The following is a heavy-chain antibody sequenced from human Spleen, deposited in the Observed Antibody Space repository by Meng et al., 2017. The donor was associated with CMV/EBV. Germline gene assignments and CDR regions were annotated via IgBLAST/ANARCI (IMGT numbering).Heavy chain of an antibody. CDR1: GVTFHSYS. CDR2: ISGSGNV. D-gene: IGHD1-26*01. CDR3: ACRSGSYPTYYFDY. V-gene: IGHV3-69-1*01. J-gene: IGHJ4*02. Sequence: GGSLRLSCVASGVTFHSYSLNWVRQAPGKGLEWVSSISGSGNVYYTDSVKGRFTISRDNAKNSLYLQMNSLRAEDTAVYYCACRSGSYPTYYFDYWGQGTLVTVSS.